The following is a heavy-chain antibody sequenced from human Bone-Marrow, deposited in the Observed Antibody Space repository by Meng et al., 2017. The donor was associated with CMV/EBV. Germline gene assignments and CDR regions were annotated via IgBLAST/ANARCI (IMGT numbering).Heavy chain of an antibody. CDR2: INHRGST. D-gene: IGHD7-27*01. Sequence: SETLSLTCAVYGVSFSGYYWSWIRQPPGKGLEWIGEINHRGSTNYNPSLKSRITISVDTSKNQFSQKLRSVTAADTAVYYCARASEETGFDYWGQGTLVTASS. J-gene: IGHJ4*02. CDR1: GVSFSGYY. CDR3: ARASEETGFDY. V-gene: IGHV4-34*01.